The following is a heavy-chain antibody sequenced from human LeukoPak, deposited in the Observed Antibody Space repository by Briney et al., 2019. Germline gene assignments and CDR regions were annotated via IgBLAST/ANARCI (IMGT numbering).Heavy chain of an antibody. D-gene: IGHD3-3*01. CDR1: GFTFSSYG. J-gene: IGHJ6*02. CDR3: AKTSDYDFWSGYLAYYYYGMDV. CDR2: ISYDGSNK. V-gene: IGHV3-30*18. Sequence: GGSLRLSCEASGFTFSSYGMHWVRQAPGKGLEWVAVISYDGSNKYYADSVKGRFTISRDNSKNTLYLQMNSLRAEDTAVYYCAKTSDYDFWSGYLAYYYYGMDVWGQGTTVTVSS.